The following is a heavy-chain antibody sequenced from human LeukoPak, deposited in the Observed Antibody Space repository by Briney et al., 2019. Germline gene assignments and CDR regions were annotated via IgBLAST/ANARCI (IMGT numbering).Heavy chain of an antibody. D-gene: IGHD1-26*01. CDR1: EFTVSSNY. CDR3: ARDAEQRSFLDY. J-gene: IGHJ4*02. Sequence: GGSLRLSCAASEFTVSSNYMNWVRQAPGKGLEWVSVIYSGGSTYYADSVKGRFTISRDNSKNTLYLQMNSLRAEDTAVYYCARDAEQRSFLDYWGQGTLVTVSS. V-gene: IGHV3-66*01. CDR2: IYSGGST.